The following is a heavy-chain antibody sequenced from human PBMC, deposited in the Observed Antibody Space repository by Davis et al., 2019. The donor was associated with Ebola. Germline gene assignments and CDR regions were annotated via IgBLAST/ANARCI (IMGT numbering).Heavy chain of an antibody. V-gene: IGHV4-34*01. CDR3: ARASQYSGRWHSDY. D-gene: IGHD6-13*01. CDR1: DYSISTSYY. J-gene: IGHJ4*02. CDR2: INHSGRT. Sequence: PSETLSLTCVVSDYSISTSYYWGWIRQPPGKGLEWIGEINHSGRTNYKSSLKSRVTISVDTSKKQLSLKLSPVTAADTAVYYCARASQYSGRWHSDYWGQGTLVTVSS.